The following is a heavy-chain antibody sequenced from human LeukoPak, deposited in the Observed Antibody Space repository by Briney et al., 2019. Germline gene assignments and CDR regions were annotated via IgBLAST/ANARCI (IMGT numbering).Heavy chain of an antibody. D-gene: IGHD2-2*01. CDR3: ARSSSNAFDI. J-gene: IGHJ3*02. CDR1: GFTFSGHA. Sequence: GRSLRLTCAASGFTFSGHAMHWVRQAPGKGLEWVAVISYDGSNSYYADSVKGRFTISRDNSKNTLYLQMNSLRAEDTAVYYCARSSSNAFDIWGQGTIVAVSS. CDR2: ISYDGSNS. V-gene: IGHV3-30*01.